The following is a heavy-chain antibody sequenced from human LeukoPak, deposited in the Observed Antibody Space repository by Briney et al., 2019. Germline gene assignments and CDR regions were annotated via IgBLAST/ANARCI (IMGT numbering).Heavy chain of an antibody. D-gene: IGHD6-6*01. V-gene: IGHV1-69*05. CDR2: IIPIFGTA. CDR3: ARASRGGGPGARAYMDV. Sequence: ASVKVSCKASGGTFSSYAISWVRQAPGQGLERMGGIIPIFGTANYAQKFQGRVTITTDESTSTAYMELSSLRSEDTAVYYCARASRGGGPGARAYMDVWGKGTTVTVSS. CDR1: GGTFSSYA. J-gene: IGHJ6*03.